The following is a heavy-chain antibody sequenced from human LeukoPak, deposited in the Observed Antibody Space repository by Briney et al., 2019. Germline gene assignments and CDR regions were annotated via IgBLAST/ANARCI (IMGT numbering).Heavy chain of an antibody. Sequence: GGSLRLSCAASGFTFSSYGMHWVRQAPGKGLEWVAVIWYDGSNKYYPDSVKGRFTISRDNSKNTLYLQMNSLRAEDTAVYYCARDAQLIYFDYWGQGTLVTVSS. CDR2: IWYDGSNK. CDR1: GFTFSSYG. V-gene: IGHV3-33*01. CDR3: ARDAQLIYFDY. J-gene: IGHJ4*02. D-gene: IGHD5-18*01.